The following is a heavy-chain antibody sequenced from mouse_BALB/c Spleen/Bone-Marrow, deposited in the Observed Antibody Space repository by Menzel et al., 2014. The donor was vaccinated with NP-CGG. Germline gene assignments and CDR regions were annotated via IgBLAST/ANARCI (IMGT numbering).Heavy chain of an antibody. CDR1: GFSLTSYG. J-gene: IGHJ3*01. V-gene: IGHV2-4-1*01. Sequence: VMLVESGPGLVQPSQSLSITCTVSGFSLTSYGVHWVRQSPGKGLEWLGMIWSGGSTDYNAAFISRLSISKDNSKSQVFSKMNSLQPDDTAIYYCARNSYVPFAYWGQGTLVTVSA. D-gene: IGHD6-5*01. CDR3: ARNSYVPFAY. CDR2: IWSGGST.